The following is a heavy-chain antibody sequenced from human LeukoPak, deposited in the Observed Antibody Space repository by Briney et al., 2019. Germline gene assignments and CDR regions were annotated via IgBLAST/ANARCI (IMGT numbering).Heavy chain of an antibody. D-gene: IGHD3-22*01. CDR1: GYTFTSYD. CDR2: MNPNSGNT. V-gene: IGHV1-8*01. CDR3: ARSTRYNHDSSGYRDFDY. Sequence: ASVKVSCKASGYTFTSYDINWVRQATGQGLEWMGWMNPNSGNTGYAQKFQGRVTMTRNTSISTAYMELSSLRAEDTALYYCARSTRYNHDSSGYRDFDYWGQGTLVTVSS. J-gene: IGHJ4*02.